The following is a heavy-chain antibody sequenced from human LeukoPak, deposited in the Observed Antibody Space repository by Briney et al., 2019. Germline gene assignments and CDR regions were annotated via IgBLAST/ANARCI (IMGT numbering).Heavy chain of an antibody. Sequence: SETLSLTCTVSGGSISSSSYYWSWIRQPPGKGLEWIGYIYYSGSTNYNPSLKSRVTISVDTSKNQFSLKLSSVTAADTAVYYCARNLVVNDAFDIWGQGTMVTVSS. CDR3: ARNLVVNDAFDI. D-gene: IGHD2-15*01. CDR1: GGSISSSSYY. V-gene: IGHV4-61*01. J-gene: IGHJ3*02. CDR2: IYYSGST.